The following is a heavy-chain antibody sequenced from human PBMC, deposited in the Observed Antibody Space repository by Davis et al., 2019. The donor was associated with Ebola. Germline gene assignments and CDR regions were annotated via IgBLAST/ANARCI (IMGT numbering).Heavy chain of an antibody. J-gene: IGHJ6*02. Sequence: PSETLSLTCTVSGGSISSGSYYWSWIRQPPGKGLEWIGEINHSGSTNYNPSLKSRVTISVDTSKNQFSLKLSSVTAADTAVYYCARGASMDVWGQGTTVTVSS. CDR3: ARGASMDV. V-gene: IGHV4-39*07. CDR1: GGSISSGSYY. CDR2: INHSGST.